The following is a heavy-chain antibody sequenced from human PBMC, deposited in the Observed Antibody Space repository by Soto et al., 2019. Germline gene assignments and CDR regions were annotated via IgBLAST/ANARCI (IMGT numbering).Heavy chain of an antibody. CDR3: AKDGWGLPPDP. CDR2: ISSNSAYI. Sequence: GGSLRLSCAASGFTFRSFTMNWVRQAPGKGLEWVSTISSNSAYIYYTDALRGRFTISRDNSKNTLHLQMNSLRVEDTAVYYCAKDGWGLPPDPWGQGTLVTVSS. CDR1: GFTFRSFT. D-gene: IGHD1-26*01. J-gene: IGHJ5*02. V-gene: IGHV3-21*04.